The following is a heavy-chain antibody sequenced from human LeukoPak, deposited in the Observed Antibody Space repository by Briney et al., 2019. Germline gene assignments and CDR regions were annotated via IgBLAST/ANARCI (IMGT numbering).Heavy chain of an antibody. V-gene: IGHV3-9*01. CDR3: ARGIRGPAGVWRSYYGMDV. J-gene: IGHJ6*02. Sequence: GRSLRLSCAASGFTFDDYAMHWVRQAPGKGLEWVSGISWHSGSIGYADSVKGRFTSSRDNAKNSLYLQMNSLRAEDTAVYYRARGIRGPAGVWRSYYGMDVWGQGTTVTVSS. D-gene: IGHD3-10*01. CDR1: GFTFDDYA. CDR2: ISWHSGSI.